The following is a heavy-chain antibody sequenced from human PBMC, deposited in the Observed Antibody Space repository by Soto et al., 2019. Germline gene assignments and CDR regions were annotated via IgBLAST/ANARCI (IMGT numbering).Heavy chain of an antibody. CDR2: IIPIIGES. J-gene: IGHJ6*01. D-gene: IGHD1-26*01. Sequence: ASVKVSCKASGCTFRNYAISWVRQARGQGLEWMGGIIPIIGESNYAQKFQGRVTITADESTSTAYMELSSLRSEDTAVYYCARPRPSGTARSHFYYYGMAVWGQATTVSVS. V-gene: IGHV1-69*13. CDR3: ARPRPSGTARSHFYYYGMAV. CDR1: GCTFRNYA.